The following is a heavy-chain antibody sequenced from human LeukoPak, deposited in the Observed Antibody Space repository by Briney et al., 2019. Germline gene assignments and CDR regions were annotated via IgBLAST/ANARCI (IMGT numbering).Heavy chain of an antibody. Sequence: ERSLRLSCAASGFTFSSYGMHWVRQAPGKGLEWVAVISYDGSNKYYADSVKGRFTISRDNSKNTLYLQMNSLRAEDTAVYYCAKEGYCSGGSCYPRFDPWGQGTLVTVSS. V-gene: IGHV3-30*18. CDR1: GFTFSSYG. CDR2: ISYDGSNK. J-gene: IGHJ5*02. D-gene: IGHD2-15*01. CDR3: AKEGYCSGGSCYPRFDP.